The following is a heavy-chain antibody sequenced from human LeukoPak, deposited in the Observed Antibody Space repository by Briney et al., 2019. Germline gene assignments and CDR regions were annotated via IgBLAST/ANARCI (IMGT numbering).Heavy chain of an antibody. CDR3: ARGGGYYDSSGYYGPDY. CDR1: GGSISSYY. Sequence: SETLSLTRTVSGGSISSYYWSWIRQPPGKGLEWIGYIYYSGSTNYNPSLKSRVTISVDTSKNQFSLKLSSVTAADTAVYYCARGGGYYDSSGYYGPDYWGQGTLVTVSS. CDR2: IYYSGST. J-gene: IGHJ4*02. D-gene: IGHD3-22*01. V-gene: IGHV4-59*01.